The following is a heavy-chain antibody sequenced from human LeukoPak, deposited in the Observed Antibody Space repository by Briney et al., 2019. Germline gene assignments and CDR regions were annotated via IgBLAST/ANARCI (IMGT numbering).Heavy chain of an antibody. Sequence: SETLSLTCAVYGGSFSGYYWSWIRQPPGKGLEWIGEINHSGSTNYNPSLKSRVTISVDTSKNQFSLKLSSVTAADTAVYYCAGWGPVRRRYYYYYYGMDVWGQGTTVTVSS. CDR3: AGWGPVRRRYYYYYYGMDV. V-gene: IGHV4-34*01. CDR1: GGSFSGYY. D-gene: IGHD3-16*01. J-gene: IGHJ6*02. CDR2: INHSGST.